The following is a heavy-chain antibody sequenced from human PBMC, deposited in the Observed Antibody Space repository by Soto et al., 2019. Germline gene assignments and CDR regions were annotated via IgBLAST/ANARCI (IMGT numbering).Heavy chain of an antibody. D-gene: IGHD2-2*02. J-gene: IGHJ4*02. CDR2: IIPILGIA. CDR3: AMEYCSSTSCYRDY. CDR1: GGTFSSYT. V-gene: IGHV1-69*02. Sequence: QVQLVQSGAEVKTPGSSVKVSCKASGGTFSSYTISWVRQAPGQGLAWMGRIIPILGIANYAQKFQVRVTITADKATSTAYMELSSLRSEDTAVYYCAMEYCSSTSCYRDYWGQGTLVTVSS.